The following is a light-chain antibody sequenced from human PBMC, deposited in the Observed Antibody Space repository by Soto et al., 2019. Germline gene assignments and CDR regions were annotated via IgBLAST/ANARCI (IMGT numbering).Light chain of an antibody. Sequence: QSALTQPASVSGSPGQSITISCTGTSSDIGAYNYVSWYQQHSGKAPKLLIYEVTNRPSGVSDRFSGSKSGNTASLTISGLQAEDEANYYCNSYTTLSNRVFGTGTKV. V-gene: IGLV2-14*01. CDR3: NSYTTLSNRV. CDR1: SSDIGAYNY. J-gene: IGLJ1*01. CDR2: EVT.